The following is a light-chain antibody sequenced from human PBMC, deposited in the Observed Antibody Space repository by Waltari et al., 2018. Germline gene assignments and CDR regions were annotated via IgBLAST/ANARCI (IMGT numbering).Light chain of an antibody. CDR2: RTS. Sequence: DIQMTQSPSSLSASIGDRLTITCRASQTISKYLNWYQQKPGKAPKLLIYRTSNLQSGVPSRFTGSGSGTDFTLTISSLQPDDFATYYCQQTYEGSPTFGQGTKVEIK. J-gene: IGKJ1*01. CDR1: QTISKY. V-gene: IGKV1-39*01. CDR3: QQTYEGSPT.